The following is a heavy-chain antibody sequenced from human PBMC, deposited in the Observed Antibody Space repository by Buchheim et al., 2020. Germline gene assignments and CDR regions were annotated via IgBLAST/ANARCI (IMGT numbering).Heavy chain of an antibody. Sequence: EVQLVESGGGLVQPGGSLRLSCAASGFTFSSYSMNWVRQAPGKGLEWVSYISSSSSTIYYADSVKGRFTISRHNAKNSLYLQMNSLRAEDTAVYYCARDFGSRLRWSALDYWGQGTL. D-gene: IGHD4-23*01. V-gene: IGHV3-48*01. CDR2: ISSSSSTI. CDR3: ARDFGSRLRWSALDY. J-gene: IGHJ4*02. CDR1: GFTFSSYS.